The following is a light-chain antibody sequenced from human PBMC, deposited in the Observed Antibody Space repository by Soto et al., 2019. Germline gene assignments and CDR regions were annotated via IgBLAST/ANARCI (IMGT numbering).Light chain of an antibody. CDR1: SSDVGGYNY. J-gene: IGLJ1*01. CDR2: GVT. Sequence: QSALTQPASVSGSPGQSITISCTGTSSDVGGYNYVSWYQQRPGIAPKLLIYGVTNRPSGVSPRFSGSKSGNTASLTISGLQAEDEADYHCSSYTSASTLLYLFGTGTKVTVL. V-gene: IGLV2-14*01. CDR3: SSYTSASTLLYL.